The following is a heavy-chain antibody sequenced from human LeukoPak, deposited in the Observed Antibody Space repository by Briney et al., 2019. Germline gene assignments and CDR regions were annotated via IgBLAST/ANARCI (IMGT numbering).Heavy chain of an antibody. V-gene: IGHV4-34*01. CDR2: IDHSGST. D-gene: IGHD3-16*02. CDR3: ARRGQAGYLY. Sequence: PSETLSLTCTVSGGSISSYYWSWIQQPPGKGLEWIGEIDHSGSTNYKPSLKSRVTISVDTSQNQFSLNLYSVTAADTAVYYCARRGQAGYLYWGQGTLVTVSS. CDR1: GGSISSYY. J-gene: IGHJ4*02.